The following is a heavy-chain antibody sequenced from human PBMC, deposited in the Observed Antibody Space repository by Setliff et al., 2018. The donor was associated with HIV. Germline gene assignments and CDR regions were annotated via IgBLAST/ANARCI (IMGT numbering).Heavy chain of an antibody. CDR3: ARLTTTYYYDSSAYYHPL. CDR1: GGSFSGYY. D-gene: IGHD3-22*01. J-gene: IGHJ4*02. V-gene: IGHV4-34*01. CDR2: INHSGST. Sequence: SETLSLTCAVYGGSFSGYYWSWIRQPPGKGLEWIGEINHSGSTNYNPSLKSRVTISVDTSKNQFSLKLSSVTAADTAVFYCARLTTTYYYDSSAYYHPLWGQGTLVTVSS.